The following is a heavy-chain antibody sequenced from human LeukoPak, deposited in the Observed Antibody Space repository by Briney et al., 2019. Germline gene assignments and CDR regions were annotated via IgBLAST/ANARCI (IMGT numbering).Heavy chain of an antibody. CDR3: ARDYGDYGGYFDY. V-gene: IGHV3-33*01. CDR1: GFTFSSFG. Sequence: PGGSLRLSCAASGFTFSSFGMHWVRQGPGKGLEWVAVIWYDGSNKKYADSVKGRFTISRDNSKKTVYLEMNSLRVGDTAVYYCARDYGDYGGYFDYWGQGTLVTVSA. D-gene: IGHD4-17*01. CDR2: IWYDGSNK. J-gene: IGHJ4*02.